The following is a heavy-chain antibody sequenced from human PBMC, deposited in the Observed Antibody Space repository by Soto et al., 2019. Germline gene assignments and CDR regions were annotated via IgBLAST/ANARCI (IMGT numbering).Heavy chain of an antibody. Sequence: ASVKVSCKASGYTFTSYAMHWVRQAPGQRLEWMGWINAGNGNTKYSQKFQGRVTMTRDTSTSTVYMELSSLRSEDTAVYYCARGRKSGEIDDWGQGTLVTVSS. J-gene: IGHJ4*02. CDR3: ARGRKSGEIDD. D-gene: IGHD1-26*01. CDR1: GYTFTSYA. CDR2: INAGNGNT. V-gene: IGHV1-3*01.